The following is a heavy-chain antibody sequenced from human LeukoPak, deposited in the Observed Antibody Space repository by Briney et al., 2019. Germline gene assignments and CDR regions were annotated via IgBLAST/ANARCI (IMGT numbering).Heavy chain of an antibody. V-gene: IGHV3-30*02. D-gene: IGHD3-22*01. Sequence: GGSLRLSCAASGFSFSTYGFHWVRQAPGKGLEWVTFIRFDGGKKNYADSVKGRFAISRDNSKNTVYLQMNSLRAEDTAIYYCAKDGDSTGYSSSYYNHMDVWGKGTSVTISS. CDR3: AKDGDSTGYSSSYYNHMDV. CDR2: IRFDGGKK. J-gene: IGHJ6*03. CDR1: GFSFSTYG.